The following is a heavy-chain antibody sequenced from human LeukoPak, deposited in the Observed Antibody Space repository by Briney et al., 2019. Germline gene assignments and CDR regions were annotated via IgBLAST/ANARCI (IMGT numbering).Heavy chain of an antibody. D-gene: IGHD3-10*01. V-gene: IGHV4-39*07. J-gene: IGHJ4*02. Sequence: SETLSLTCTVSGGSISSSSYYWGWIRHPPGKGLEWIGSIYYSGSTYYNPSLKSRVTISVDTSKNQFSLKLSSVTAADTAVYYCARGRITMVRGVIRGPFFDYWGQGTLVTVSS. CDR3: ARGRITMVRGVIRGPFFDY. CDR2: IYYSGST. CDR1: GGSISSSSYY.